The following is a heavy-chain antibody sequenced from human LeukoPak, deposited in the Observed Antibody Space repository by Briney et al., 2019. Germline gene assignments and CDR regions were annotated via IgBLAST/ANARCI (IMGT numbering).Heavy chain of an antibody. J-gene: IGHJ4*02. Sequence: ASVKVSCTASGYTFTSYYMHWVRQAPGQGLEWMGIINTSGGSTTYAQKFQGRVTMTRDTSTSTVYMQLSSLRSEDTAVYYCARDHCSGGSCYFPLDYWGQGTLVTVSS. CDR2: INTSGGST. CDR1: GYTFTSYY. V-gene: IGHV1-46*01. CDR3: ARDHCSGGSCYFPLDY. D-gene: IGHD2-15*01.